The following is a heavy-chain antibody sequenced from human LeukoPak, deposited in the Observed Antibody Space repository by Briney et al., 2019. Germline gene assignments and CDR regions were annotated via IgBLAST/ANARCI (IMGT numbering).Heavy chain of an antibody. Sequence: GESLKISCKGSGYSFTSYWMGWVRQMRGKGLEWMGIIYPGDSDTRYSPSLQGQVTVSADKSDSTAYAQWRSLKPSDTPMYYCARRLGFWSGYSMDVWGKGTTVTVSS. CDR1: GYSFTSYW. CDR3: ARRLGFWSGYSMDV. D-gene: IGHD3-3*01. V-gene: IGHV5-51*01. CDR2: IYPGDSDT. J-gene: IGHJ6*04.